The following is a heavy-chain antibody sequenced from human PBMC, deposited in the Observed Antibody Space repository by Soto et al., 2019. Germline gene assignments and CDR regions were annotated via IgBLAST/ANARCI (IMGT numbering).Heavy chain of an antibody. CDR3: ARGTIVARQHLDY. CDR2: ISIRGGDE. Sequence: QVQLVESGGGVVQPGKSLRLSCAASGFTFSSYAMHWARQAPGKWLEWVTVISIRGGDEYYAESVRGRFTISRDDSKNTLYLQMYSLRVEDTAVYYCARGTIVARQHLDYWGQGTLVTVSS. V-gene: IGHV3-30*03. CDR1: GFTFSSYA. J-gene: IGHJ4*02. D-gene: IGHD6-6*01.